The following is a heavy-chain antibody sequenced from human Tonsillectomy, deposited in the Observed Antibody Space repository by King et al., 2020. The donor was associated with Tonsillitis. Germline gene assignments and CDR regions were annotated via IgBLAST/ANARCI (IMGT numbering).Heavy chain of an antibody. Sequence: VQLVESGGGLVKPGGSLRLSCAASGFTFSNAWMSWVRQAPGKGLEWVGRIKSKTDGGTTDYAAPVKGRFTISRDDSKKTLYLKMNSLKTEDTAVYYCTTTTVATPEAFDICGPGALRTVSS. CDR3: TTTTVATPEAFDI. D-gene: IGHD4-23*01. V-gene: IGHV3-15*01. CDR1: GFTFSNAW. J-gene: IGHJ3*02. CDR2: IKSKTDGGTT.